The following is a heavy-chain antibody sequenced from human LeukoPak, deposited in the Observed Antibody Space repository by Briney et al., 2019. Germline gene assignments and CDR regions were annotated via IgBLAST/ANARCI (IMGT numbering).Heavy chain of an antibody. Sequence: ASVKVSCKASGYTFTSYGISWVRQAPGQGLEWMGWISAYNGNTNYAQKLQGRVTMTTDTSTSTAYMELRSLRSDDTAVYYCARADYGDFPYYFDYWGQGTLVTASS. CDR3: ARADYGDFPYYFDY. V-gene: IGHV1-18*01. CDR2: ISAYNGNT. J-gene: IGHJ4*02. D-gene: IGHD4-17*01. CDR1: GYTFTSYG.